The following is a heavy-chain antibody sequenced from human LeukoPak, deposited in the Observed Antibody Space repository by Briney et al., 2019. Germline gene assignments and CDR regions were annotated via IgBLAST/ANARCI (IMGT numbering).Heavy chain of an antibody. J-gene: IGHJ4*02. CDR1: GDSVSSPNSY. Sequence: SETLSLTCTVSGDSVSSPNSYWTWIRQPAGKGLEWIGRIYSKGATNYNPSLKSRITISLDTSKNQLSLQLISVTAADTAVYYCARGLQGMATLKGFDSWGQGTLVTVSS. D-gene: IGHD5-24*01. V-gene: IGHV4-61*02. CDR3: ARGLQGMATLKGFDS. CDR2: IYSKGAT.